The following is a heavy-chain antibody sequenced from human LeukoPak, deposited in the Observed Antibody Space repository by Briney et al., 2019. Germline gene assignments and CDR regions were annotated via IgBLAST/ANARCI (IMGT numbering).Heavy chain of an antibody. D-gene: IGHD3-9*01. CDR2: SRNKANSYTT. J-gene: IGHJ4*02. Sequence: GGSLRLSCAASGFTFSSYAMDWVRQAPGKGLEWVGRSRNKANSYTTEYAASVKGRFTISRDDSKNSLYLQMNSLKTEDTAVYYCTRDLTGTYHNYWGQGTLVAVSS. V-gene: IGHV3-72*01. CDR1: GFTFSSYA. CDR3: TRDLTGTYHNY.